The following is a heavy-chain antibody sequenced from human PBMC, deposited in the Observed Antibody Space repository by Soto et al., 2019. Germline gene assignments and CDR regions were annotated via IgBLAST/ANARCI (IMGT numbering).Heavy chain of an antibody. CDR3: AGFLWRGYSEYYYDMDV. CDR2: IIPIFGAP. CDR1: GGTFISYA. D-gene: IGHD3-3*01. Sequence: QVQPVQSGAEMKKPGSSVTVSCKVFGGTFISYAISWVRQAPGQGLEWMGGIIPIFGAPNYAQNFQGRVTITAYGSTSTAYMDLSSLRSEDTAVYYCAGFLWRGYSEYYYDMDVWGQGTAVTVSS. V-gene: IGHV1-69*01. J-gene: IGHJ6*02.